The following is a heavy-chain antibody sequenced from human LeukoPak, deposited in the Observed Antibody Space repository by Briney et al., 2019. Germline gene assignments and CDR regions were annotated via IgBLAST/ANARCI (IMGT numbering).Heavy chain of an antibody. J-gene: IGHJ6*03. CDR3: ARGYSSGWYYYYYYYMDV. CDR2: IKQDGSEK. CDR1: GFTFSSYA. Sequence: GSLRLSCAASGFTFSSYAMSWVRQAPGKGLEWVANIKQDGSEKYYVDSVKGRFTISRDNAKNSLYLQMNSLRAEDTAVYYCARGYSSGWYYYYYYYMDVWGKGTTVTVSS. D-gene: IGHD6-19*01. V-gene: IGHV3-7*01.